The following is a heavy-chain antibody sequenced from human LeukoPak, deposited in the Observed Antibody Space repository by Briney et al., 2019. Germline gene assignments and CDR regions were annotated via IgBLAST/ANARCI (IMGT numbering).Heavy chain of an antibody. CDR1: GFTFSSFA. CDR3: AKSHSVVRRGYFDY. V-gene: IGHV3-23*01. D-gene: IGHD2-2*01. J-gene: IGHJ4*02. Sequence: GGSLRLSCAASGFTFSSFAMSWVRQAPGKGLEWLSTVSDSGGSTYYADSVRGRFTISRDNSKDTLYVQMNSLRAEDAAVYYCAKSHSVVRRGYFDYWGQGALVTVSS. CDR2: VSDSGGST.